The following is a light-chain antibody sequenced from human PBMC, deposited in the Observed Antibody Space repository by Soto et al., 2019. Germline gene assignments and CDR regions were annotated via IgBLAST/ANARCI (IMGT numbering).Light chain of an antibody. CDR3: NSYTTSSTWV. J-gene: IGLJ3*02. Sequence: QSALTQPASVSGSPGQSITISCIGTSSDVGVYNYVSWYQQHPGKAPKVIIYELNSRPSGVSSRFSGSKSGNTASLTISGLQAEDEADYYCNSYTTSSTWVFGGGTKVTVL. V-gene: IGLV2-14*01. CDR1: SSDVGVYNY. CDR2: ELN.